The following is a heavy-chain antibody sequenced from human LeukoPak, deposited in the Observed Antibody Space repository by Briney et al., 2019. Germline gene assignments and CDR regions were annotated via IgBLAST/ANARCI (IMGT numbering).Heavy chain of an antibody. D-gene: IGHD4-11*01. J-gene: IGHJ4*02. CDR3: ARDPYYSNHLDF. V-gene: IGHV3-48*04. Sequence: GGSLRLSCAASVITFSDDSMNWVRQAPGSGLEWVAYISPASKTIKYADSVKGRFTISRDNAKKSLYLQMKSLRAEDTAVYYCARDPYYSNHLDFLGQGTLVTVSS. CDR2: ISPASKTI. CDR1: VITFSDDS.